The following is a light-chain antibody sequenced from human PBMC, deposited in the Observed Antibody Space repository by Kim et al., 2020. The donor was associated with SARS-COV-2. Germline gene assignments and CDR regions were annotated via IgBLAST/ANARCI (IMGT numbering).Light chain of an antibody. Sequence: RQKATHSCTGSSNNVGNRGAARLQQDKGHTPKRLINRNNNRPSGNSERFSESRSGNTVSMTITGIRPEDEDDYYCSAWDSSLSAWGFGGGTQMTV. CDR2: RNN. CDR3: SAWDSSLSAWG. V-gene: IGLV10-54*04. J-gene: IGLJ3*02. CDR1: SNNVGNRG.